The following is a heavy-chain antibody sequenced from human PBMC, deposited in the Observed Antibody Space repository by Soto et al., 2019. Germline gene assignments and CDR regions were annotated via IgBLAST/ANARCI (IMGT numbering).Heavy chain of an antibody. J-gene: IGHJ5*02. D-gene: IGHD3-10*01. CDR2: ISSGGTTI. CDR1: GFTFSDYY. Sequence: GGSLRLSCAASGFTFSDYYMSWIRQAPGKGLEWVSYISSGGTTIYYADSVKGRFTISRDDAKNSLYLQMNSLRAEDTAVYFCATKGGGNYFGFDPWGQGTLVTVSS. V-gene: IGHV3-11*01. CDR3: ATKGGGNYFGFDP.